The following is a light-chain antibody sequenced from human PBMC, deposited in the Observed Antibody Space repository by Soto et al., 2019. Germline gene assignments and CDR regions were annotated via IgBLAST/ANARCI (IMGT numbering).Light chain of an antibody. V-gene: IGKV1-39*01. CDR2: GAS. CDR3: QQTSSTPRT. J-gene: IGKJ1*01. CDR1: QSITTY. Sequence: DIQMTQSPSSLSASIGDRVTLTCRASQSITTYLNWYQQKPGTAPKLLIYGASRLHSGVPSRFSGSGSGSYFTLTISDLQTEDFAPYYCQQTSSTPRTLGHGTKVDIK.